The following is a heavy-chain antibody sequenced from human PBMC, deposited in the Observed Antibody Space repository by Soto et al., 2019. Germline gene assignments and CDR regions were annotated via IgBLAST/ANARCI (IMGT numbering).Heavy chain of an antibody. CDR1: GGSISSGDYY. V-gene: IGHV4-30-4*01. CDR3: ASAREVAPAGFDP. Sequence: PSETLSLTCTVSGGSISSGDYYWSWIRQPPGKGLEWIGYIYYSGSTYYNPSLKSRVTISVDTSKNQFSLKLSSVTAADTAVYYCASAREVAPAGFDPWGQGTLVTVSS. J-gene: IGHJ5*02. D-gene: IGHD5-12*01. CDR2: IYYSGST.